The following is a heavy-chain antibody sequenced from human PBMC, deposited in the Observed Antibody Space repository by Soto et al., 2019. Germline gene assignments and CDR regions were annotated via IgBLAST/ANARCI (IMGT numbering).Heavy chain of an antibody. V-gene: IGHV3-73*01. Sequence: QPGGSLRLSCAASGFTFSSYWMSWVRQASGKGLEWVGRIRSKANSYATAYAASVKGRFTISRDDSKNTAYLQMNSLKTEDTAVYYCASDTARVYYGIDVWGQGTTVTVSS. CDR3: ASDTARVYYGIDV. J-gene: IGHJ6*02. CDR2: IRSKANSYAT. D-gene: IGHD5-18*01. CDR1: GFTFSSYW.